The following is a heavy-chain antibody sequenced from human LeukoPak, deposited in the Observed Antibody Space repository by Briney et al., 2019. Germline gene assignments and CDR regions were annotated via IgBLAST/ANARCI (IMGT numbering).Heavy chain of an antibody. CDR2: ISSSRSHI. CDR3: ARVSRQQLAIDY. CDR1: GLTFSSYA. V-gene: IGHV3-21*01. J-gene: IGHJ4*02. D-gene: IGHD6-13*01. Sequence: PGGSLRLSCAASGLTFSSYAMSWVRQAPGKGLEWASSISSSRSHIYYADSVKGRLTISRDNAKNSLYLQMNSLRAEDTAVYYCARVSRQQLAIDYWGQGTLVTVSS.